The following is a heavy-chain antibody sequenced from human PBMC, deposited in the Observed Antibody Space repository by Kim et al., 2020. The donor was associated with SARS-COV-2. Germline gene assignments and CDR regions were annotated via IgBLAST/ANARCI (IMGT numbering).Heavy chain of an antibody. CDR3: ATILKYYFDY. J-gene: IGHJ4*02. D-gene: IGHD3-9*01. Sequence: DTRYSPSFQGQVTISADKSISTAYLQWSSLKASDTAMYYCATILKYYFDYWGQGTLVTVSS. CDR2: DT. V-gene: IGHV5-51*01.